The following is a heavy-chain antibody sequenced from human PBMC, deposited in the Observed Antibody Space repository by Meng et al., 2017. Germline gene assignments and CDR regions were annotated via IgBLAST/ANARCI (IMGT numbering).Heavy chain of an antibody. CDR2: IYYSGST. Sequence: SETLSLTCTVSGGSISSSSYYWGWIRQPPGKGLEWIGYIYYSGSTNYNPSLKSRVTISVDTSKNQFSLKLSSVTAADTAVYYCARLYYYDSSGYYGERDAFDIWGQGTMVTVSS. V-gene: IGHV4-61*05. CDR1: GGSISSSSYY. CDR3: ARLYYYDSSGYYGERDAFDI. J-gene: IGHJ3*02. D-gene: IGHD3-22*01.